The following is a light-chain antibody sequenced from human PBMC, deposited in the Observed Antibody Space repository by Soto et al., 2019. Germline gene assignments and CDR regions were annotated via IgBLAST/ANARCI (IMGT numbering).Light chain of an antibody. CDR3: QQAKSFTYN. V-gene: IGKV1-12*01. J-gene: IGKJ2*01. Sequence: DIQMTQSPSAVSASVGDRFTITCRASQGIDNWLAWYQQKPGKAPKLLIYVASNLQSGVPSRFSGGGSGTEFSLTISSLQPEDFATYYCQQAKSFTYNFSQGTKVDIK. CDR2: VAS. CDR1: QGIDNW.